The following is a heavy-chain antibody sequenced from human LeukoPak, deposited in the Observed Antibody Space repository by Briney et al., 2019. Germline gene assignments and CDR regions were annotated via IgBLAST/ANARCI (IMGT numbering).Heavy chain of an antibody. V-gene: IGHV3-30*03. CDR2: ISYDGSNK. D-gene: IGHD1-26*01. Sequence: GRSLRLSCAASGFTFSSYGMHWVRQAPGKGLEWVAVISYDGSNKYYADSEKGRFTISRDNSKNTLYLQMNSLRAEDTAVYYCARGSLFDYWGQGTLVTVSP. J-gene: IGHJ4*02. CDR1: GFTFSSYG. CDR3: ARGSLFDY.